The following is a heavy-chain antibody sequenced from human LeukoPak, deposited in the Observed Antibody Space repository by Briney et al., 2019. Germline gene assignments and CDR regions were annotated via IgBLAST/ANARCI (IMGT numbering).Heavy chain of an antibody. V-gene: IGHV3-21*01. J-gene: IGHJ4*02. CDR1: GFTFSSYW. D-gene: IGHD3-22*01. CDR3: ARVNWATHYYDSSGYYPLDY. Sequence: GGSLRLSCAASGFTFSSYWMSWVRQAPGRGLEWVSTISSSSSYIYYADSVKGRFTISRDNARNSLYLQMNSLRAEDTALYYCARVNWATHYYDSSGYYPLDYWGQGTLVTVSS. CDR2: ISSSSSYI.